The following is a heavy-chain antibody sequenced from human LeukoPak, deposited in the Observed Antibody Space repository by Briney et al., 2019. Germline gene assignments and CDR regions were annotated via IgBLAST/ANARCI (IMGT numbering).Heavy chain of an antibody. CDR3: AKGRLGIPGVFDS. CDR2: ISSTSEYI. D-gene: IGHD2-2*01. V-gene: IGHV3-21*04. CDR1: GFTFSSYS. J-gene: IGHJ4*02. Sequence: KSGGSLRLSCVASGFTFSSYSFNWVRQAPGKGLEWVSSISSTSEYIYYADSVKGRFTISRDYAKNSLYLQMDGLRAEDTAIYYCAKGRLGIPGVFDSWGQGTLVAVSS.